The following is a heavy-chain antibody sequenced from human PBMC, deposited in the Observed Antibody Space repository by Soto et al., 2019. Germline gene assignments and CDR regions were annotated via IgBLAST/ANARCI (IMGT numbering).Heavy chain of an antibody. CDR3: ATSYGSGSTNFDS. D-gene: IGHD3-10*01. J-gene: IGHJ4*02. V-gene: IGHV1-69*02. Sequence: QVQLVQSGAEVRKPGSSVKVSCTASGDTFNFYTISWVRQAPGQGLEWMGRVIPMLRMSNYAQKFQGRVTISADKPPGPAYTALTSLRSDDTAVYYGATSYGSGSTNFDSWGQGTLVTVSS. CDR1: GDTFNFYT. CDR2: VIPMLRMS.